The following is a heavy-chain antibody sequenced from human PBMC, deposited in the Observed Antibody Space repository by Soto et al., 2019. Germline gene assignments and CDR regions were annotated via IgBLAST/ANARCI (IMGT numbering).Heavy chain of an antibody. CDR2: IHYSGIT. CDR1: GASIRSADYY. V-gene: IGHV4-30-4*02. Sequence: SETLSLTCTVSGASIRSADYYWSWIRQSPGGGLEWIGYIHYSGITYFKPSLKSRVTMSVDTSKNQFSLKLSSVTAADTAVYYCARDVRIAAAGTSSYNWFDPWGQGTLVTVSS. CDR3: ARDVRIAAAGTSSYNWFDP. J-gene: IGHJ5*02. D-gene: IGHD6-13*01.